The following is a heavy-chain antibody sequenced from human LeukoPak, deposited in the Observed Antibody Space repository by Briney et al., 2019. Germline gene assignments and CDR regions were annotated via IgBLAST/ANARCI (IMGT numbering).Heavy chain of an antibody. Sequence: GSLRLSCAASGFTFSSYWMSWVRQPPGKGLEWIGSIYYSGSTYYNPSLKSRVTISVDTSKNQFSLKLSSVTAADTAVYYCARDMYYYDSSGYYFDYWGQGTLVTVSS. CDR2: IYYSGST. D-gene: IGHD3-22*01. CDR3: ARDMYYYDSSGYYFDY. J-gene: IGHJ4*02. V-gene: IGHV4-39*02. CDR1: GFTFSSYW.